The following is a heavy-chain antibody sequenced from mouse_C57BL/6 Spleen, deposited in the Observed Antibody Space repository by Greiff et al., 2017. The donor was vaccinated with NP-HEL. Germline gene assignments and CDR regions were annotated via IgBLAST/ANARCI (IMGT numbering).Heavy chain of an antibody. V-gene: IGHV1-42*01. Sequence: VQLQQSGPELVKPGASVKISCKASGYSFTGYYMNWVKQSPEKSLEWIGEINPSTGGTTYNQKFKAKATLTVDKSSSTAYMQLKSLTSEDSAVYYCAFDCNSAWFAYWGQGTLVTVSA. CDR2: INPSTGGT. CDR1: GYSFTGYY. CDR3: AFDCNSAWFAY. D-gene: IGHD2-1*01. J-gene: IGHJ3*01.